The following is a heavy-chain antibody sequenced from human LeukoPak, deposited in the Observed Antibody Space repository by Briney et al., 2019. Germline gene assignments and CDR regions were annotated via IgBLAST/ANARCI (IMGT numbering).Heavy chain of an antibody. CDR3: ARGSSSGSYHYYYYGMDV. V-gene: IGHV3-21*01. CDR2: ISSSSSYI. CDR1: GFRFSSQW. J-gene: IGHJ6*02. Sequence: GGSLRLSCAVSGFRFSSQWMTWVRQAPGKGLEWVSSISSSSSYIYYADSVKGRFTISRDNAKNSLYLQMNSLRAEDTAVYYCARGSSSGSYHYYYYGMDVWGQGTTVTVSS. D-gene: IGHD1-26*01.